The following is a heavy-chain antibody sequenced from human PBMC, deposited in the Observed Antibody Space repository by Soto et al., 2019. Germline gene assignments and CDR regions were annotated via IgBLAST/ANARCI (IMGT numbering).Heavy chain of an antibody. CDR1: GFSFGPYW. CDR2: INGNAANS. Sequence: EVQLAESGGGLVLTGGSLRLSGAAAGFSFGPYWLHWGRQVPGEGLAWVSRINGNAANSDYADSVKGRFTISRVNAMNKLHLQRDSLRAEYTGVYYCGRDFRGAVAGFEFDHWGQVTLCTVSS. J-gene: IGHJ4*02. CDR3: GRDFRGAVAGFEFDH. V-gene: IGHV3-74*01. D-gene: IGHD6-19*01.